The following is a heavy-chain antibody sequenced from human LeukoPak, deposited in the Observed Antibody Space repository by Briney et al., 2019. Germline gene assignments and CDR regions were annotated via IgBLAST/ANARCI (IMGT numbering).Heavy chain of an antibody. Sequence: PGGSLRLSCAASGFTFSSYGMHWVRQAPGKGLEWVAVIWYDGSNKYYADSVKGRFTISRDNSKNTLYLQMNSLIAEDTAVYYCARPPAIAAAVSNGWYFDLWGRGTLVTVSS. V-gene: IGHV3-33*01. CDR1: GFTFSSYG. D-gene: IGHD6-13*01. CDR2: IWYDGSNK. J-gene: IGHJ2*01. CDR3: ARPPAIAAAVSNGWYFDL.